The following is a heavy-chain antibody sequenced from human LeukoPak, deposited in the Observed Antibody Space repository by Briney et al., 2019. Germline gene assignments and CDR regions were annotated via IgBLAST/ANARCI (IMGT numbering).Heavy chain of an antibody. CDR2: ISGSGGST. CDR3: AKLGRPCSSTSCYQRSFDY. D-gene: IGHD2-2*01. Sequence: GGSLRLSCAASGFTFNNYAMSWVRQAPGKGLECVSIISGSGGSTYYADSVKGRFTISRDNSKNTLYLQMNSLRAEDTAVYYCAKLGRPCSSTSCYQRSFDYWGQGTLVTVSS. CDR1: GFTFNNYA. V-gene: IGHV3-23*01. J-gene: IGHJ4*02.